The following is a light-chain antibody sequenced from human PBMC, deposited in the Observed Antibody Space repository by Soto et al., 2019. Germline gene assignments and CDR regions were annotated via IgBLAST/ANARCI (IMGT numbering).Light chain of an antibody. CDR2: DAS. CDR1: QSVSSY. Sequence: EIGLTQTPASLSLSQEKRATLSCRASQSVSSYLAWYQQNPGQAPRLLIYDASNRATGIPARFSGTGSETDFTLTISSLEPEDFAVYYCHQRQYWPPITFGQGTRLEIK. V-gene: IGKV3-11*01. J-gene: IGKJ5*01. CDR3: HQRQYWPPIT.